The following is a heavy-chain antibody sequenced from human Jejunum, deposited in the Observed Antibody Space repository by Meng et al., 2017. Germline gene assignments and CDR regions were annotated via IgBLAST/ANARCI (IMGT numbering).Heavy chain of an antibody. CDR1: GDSISSNYW. D-gene: IGHD2-8*01. CDR2: NYHSRTT. Sequence: VNPLATFSLTCAVLGDSISSNYWWSSLRQPPRKGLEWIGENYHSRTTNYNPSLKSRVTLAVDKSKNQFSLNLSSVTAADTAVYFCARDFEALNGVWGQGTLVTVSS. J-gene: IGHJ1*01. V-gene: IGHV4-4*02. CDR3: ARDFEALNGV.